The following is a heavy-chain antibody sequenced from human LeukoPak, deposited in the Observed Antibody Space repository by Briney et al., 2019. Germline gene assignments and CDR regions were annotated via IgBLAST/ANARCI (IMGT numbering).Heavy chain of an antibody. CDR1: GFTFSSYA. V-gene: IGHV3-64*01. J-gene: IGHJ3*02. Sequence: GGSLRLSCSASGFTFSSYAMHWVRQAPGRGLEYVSAISSNGGSTYYAKSVKGRFTISRDNSKNTLYLQMGSLRAEDMAVYYCARETYYYYSSGYYSAFGIWGQGTMVTVSS. D-gene: IGHD3-22*01. CDR3: ARETYYYYSSGYYSAFGI. CDR2: ISSNGGST.